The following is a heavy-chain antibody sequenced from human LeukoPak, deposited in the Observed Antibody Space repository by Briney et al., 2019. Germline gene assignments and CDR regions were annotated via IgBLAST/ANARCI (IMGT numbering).Heavy chain of an antibody. CDR1: AFTFSSYG. CDR2: ISYDGSNK. V-gene: IGHV3-30*18. CDR3: AKDQFDP. J-gene: IGHJ5*02. Sequence: GRSLRLSCAASAFTFSSYGMHWVRQAPGKGLEWVAVISYDGSNKYYADSVKGRFTISRDNSKNTLYLQMNSPRAEDTAVYYCAKDQFDPWGQGTLVTVSP.